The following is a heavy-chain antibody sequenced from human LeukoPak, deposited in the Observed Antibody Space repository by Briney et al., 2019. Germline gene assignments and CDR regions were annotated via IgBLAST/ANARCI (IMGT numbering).Heavy chain of an antibody. Sequence: GGSLRLSCAASGFTFSRYAMTWVRQARGKGLEWVSIISGRGADTFRADSVRGRFTISRDNSENTLYLHMNGLRADDTAVYYCARGLIASAGATEFDYWGQGTLVTVS. V-gene: IGHV3-23*01. CDR3: ARGLIASAGATEFDY. J-gene: IGHJ4*02. D-gene: IGHD6-13*01. CDR1: GFTFSRYA. CDR2: ISGRGADT.